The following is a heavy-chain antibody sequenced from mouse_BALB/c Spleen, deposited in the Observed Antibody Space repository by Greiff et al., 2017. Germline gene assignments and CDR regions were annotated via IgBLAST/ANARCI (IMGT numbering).Heavy chain of an antibody. CDR1: GFTFSSYA. CDR2: ISSGGST. J-gene: IGHJ2*01. Sequence: EVHLVESGGGLVKPGGSLKLSCAASGFTFSSYAMSWVRQTPEKRLEWVASISSGGSTYYPDSVKGRFTISRDNARNILYLQMSSLRSEDTAMYYCARGNYYLDYWGQGTTLTVSS. V-gene: IGHV5-6-5*01. CDR3: ARGNYYLDY.